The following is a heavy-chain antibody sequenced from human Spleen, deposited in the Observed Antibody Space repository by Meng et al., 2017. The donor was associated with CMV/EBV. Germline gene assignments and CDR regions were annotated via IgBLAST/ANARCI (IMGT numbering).Heavy chain of an antibody. CDR2: IYYSGST. CDR3: ASGFSSSWYGEYFQH. J-gene: IGHJ1*01. CDR1: GGSISSYY. V-gene: IGHV4-59*01. D-gene: IGHD6-13*01. Sequence: QVQPRESGPGLVKPSETLSLTCTVSGGSISSYYWSWIRQPPGKGLEWIGYIYYSGSTNYNPSLKSRVTISVDTSKNQFSLKLSSVTAADTAVYYCASGFSSSWYGEYFQHWGQGTLVTVSS.